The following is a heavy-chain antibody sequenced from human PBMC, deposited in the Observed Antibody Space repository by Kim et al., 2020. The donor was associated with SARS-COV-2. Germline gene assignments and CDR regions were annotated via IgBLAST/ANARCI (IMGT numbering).Heavy chain of an antibody. CDR2: ISSSGSYV. CDR3: ARVPVGELSADYFDL. D-gene: IGHD3-10*01. Sequence: GGSLRLSCAASGFTFSDYSMTWIRQAPGKGLEWVSYISSSGSYVNYADSVKGRFTISRDNANNSLYLQMSSLRAEDTALYYCARVPVGELSADYFDLWGQGTLVTVSS. CDR1: GFTFSDYS. V-gene: IGHV3-11*05. J-gene: IGHJ4*02.